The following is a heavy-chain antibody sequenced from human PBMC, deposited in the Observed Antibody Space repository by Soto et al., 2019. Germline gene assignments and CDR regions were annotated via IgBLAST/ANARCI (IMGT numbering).Heavy chain of an antibody. D-gene: IGHD5-12*01. V-gene: IGHV4-31*03. CDR1: GGSISNGVYY. CDR3: ARDAYSGYDKGYFDY. J-gene: IGHJ4*02. Sequence: SETLSLPCTVSGGSISNGVYYWSWIRQQPEKGQEGIGYIHYSGRTHYNPSHKSRVTISVDTSKNQFSLKLSSVTAADTAVYYCARDAYSGYDKGYFDYWGPGTLVTVSS. CDR2: IHYSGRT.